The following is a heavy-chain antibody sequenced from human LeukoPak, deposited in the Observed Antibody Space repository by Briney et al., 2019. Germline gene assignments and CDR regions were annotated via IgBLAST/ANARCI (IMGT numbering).Heavy chain of an antibody. Sequence: SETLSLTSTVSGGSISSSSYYWGWIRQPPGKGLEWIGSIYYSGSTYYNPSLKSRVTISVDTSKNQFSLKLSSVTAADTAVYYCARVGSGWYGGYYYYMDVWGKGTTVTVSS. J-gene: IGHJ6*03. D-gene: IGHD6-19*01. CDR2: IYYSGST. V-gene: IGHV4-39*07. CDR3: ARVGSGWYGGYYYYMDV. CDR1: GGSISSSSYY.